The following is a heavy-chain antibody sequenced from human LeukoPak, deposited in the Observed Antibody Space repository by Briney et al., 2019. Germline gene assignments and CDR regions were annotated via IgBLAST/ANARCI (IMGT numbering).Heavy chain of an antibody. D-gene: IGHD2-2*01. CDR3: AKSALRYCSSTSCSFFDY. CDR1: GFSISNYW. V-gene: IGHV3-7*03. J-gene: IGHJ4*02. CDR2: IKQDGSEK. Sequence: GGSLRLSCAASGFSISNYWMSWVRQAPGKGLEWVANIKQDGSEKYYVDSVKGRFTISRDNAKNSLYLQMNSLRAEDMALYYCAKSALRYCSSTSCSFFDYWGQGTLVTVSS.